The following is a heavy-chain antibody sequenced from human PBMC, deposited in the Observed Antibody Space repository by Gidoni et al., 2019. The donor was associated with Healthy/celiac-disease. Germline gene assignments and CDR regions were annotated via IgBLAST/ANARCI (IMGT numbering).Heavy chain of an antibody. D-gene: IGHD4-17*01. CDR2: ISGSGCST. CDR1: GFTFSSYA. Sequence: EVQLLESGGGLVQPGGSLRLPCAASGFTFSSYAMSWVRQASGKGVDGGSAISGSGCSTHYADSVKGRFTISRDNSKNTLYLQMNSLRAEDTAVYYCAKQRLAMTTVTFSDYWGQGTLVTVSS. V-gene: IGHV3-23*01. CDR3: AKQRLAMTTVTFSDY. J-gene: IGHJ4*02.